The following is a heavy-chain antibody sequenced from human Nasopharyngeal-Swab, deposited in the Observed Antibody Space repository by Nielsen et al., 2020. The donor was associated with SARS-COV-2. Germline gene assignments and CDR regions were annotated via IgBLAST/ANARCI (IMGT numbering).Heavy chain of an antibody. V-gene: IGHV3-30*18. CDR2: ISYDGSNK. J-gene: IGHJ2*01. CDR1: GFTFSSYG. Sequence: GGSLRLSCAASGFTFSSYGMHWVRQAPGKGLEWVAVISYDGSNKYYADSVKGRFTISRDNSKNTLYLQMNSLRAEDTAVYYCAKVRRGGRDGYNGRFDLWGRGTLVTVSS. D-gene: IGHD5-24*01. CDR3: AKVRRGGRDGYNGRFDL.